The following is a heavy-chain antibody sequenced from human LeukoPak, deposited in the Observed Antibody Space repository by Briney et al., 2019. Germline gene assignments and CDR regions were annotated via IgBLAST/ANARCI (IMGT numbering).Heavy chain of an antibody. CDR2: IYYSGST. CDR1: GASISSYY. CDR3: ARHRYYYDGSGYYYQP. Sequence: SETLSLTCTVSGASISSYYWSWIRQPPGKGLEWIGYIYYSGSTNYNPSLKPRVTISVDPYKNQFTLSLSSVTAADTAVYYCARHRYYYDGSGYYYQPWGQGTLVTVSS. D-gene: IGHD3-22*01. V-gene: IGHV4-59*01. J-gene: IGHJ5*02.